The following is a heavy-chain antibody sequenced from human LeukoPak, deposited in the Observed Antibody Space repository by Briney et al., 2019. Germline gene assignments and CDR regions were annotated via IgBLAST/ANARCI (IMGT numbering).Heavy chain of an antibody. CDR2: IKSKTDGGTT. V-gene: IGHV3-15*01. CDR3: TTDPPVKPPKAYLDHWFGP. D-gene: IGHD3/OR15-3a*01. J-gene: IGHJ5*02. Sequence: GGSLRLSCAASGFTFSNAWMSWVRQAPGKGLEWVGRIKSKTDGGTTDYAAPVKGRFTISRDDSKNTLYLQMNSRKTEDTAVYYRTTDPPVKPPKAYLDHWFGPWGQGTLVTVSS. CDR1: GFTFSNAW.